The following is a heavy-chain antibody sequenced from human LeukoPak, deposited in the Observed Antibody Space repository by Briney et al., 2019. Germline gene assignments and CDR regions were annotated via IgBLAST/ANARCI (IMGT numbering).Heavy chain of an antibody. CDR1: GYTFTSSG. V-gene: IGHV1-18*01. CDR2: ISAYNGNT. CDR3: AKHGGSSPFYYYYYMDV. D-gene: IGHD1-26*01. Sequence: ASVKVSCKASGYTFTSSGISWVRQAPGQGLEWMGWISAYNGNTNYAQKLQGRVTMTTDTITSTAYMELRSLRSDDTAVYYCAKHGGSSPFYYYYYMDVWGEGTTVTVSS. J-gene: IGHJ6*03.